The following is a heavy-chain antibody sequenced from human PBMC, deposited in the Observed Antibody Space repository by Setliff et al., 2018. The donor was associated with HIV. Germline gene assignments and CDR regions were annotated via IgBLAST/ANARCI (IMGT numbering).Heavy chain of an antibody. CDR1: GYSLTELS. CDR3: APVSSGWFDP. D-gene: IGHD6-25*01. V-gene: IGHV1-24*01. Sequence: ASVKVSCKVSGYSLTELSMHWVRQAPGKGLEWMGGFDPDDGETVYAQQFQGRVTMTEDTSTDTAYMELTSLRSEDTAMYYCAPVSSGWFDPWGQGTLVTVS. J-gene: IGHJ5*02. CDR2: FDPDDGET.